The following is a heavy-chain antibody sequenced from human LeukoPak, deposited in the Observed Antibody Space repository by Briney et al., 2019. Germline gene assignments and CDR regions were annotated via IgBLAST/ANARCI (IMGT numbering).Heavy chain of an antibody. D-gene: IGHD3-10*01. CDR2: INPNRGGT. J-gene: IGHJ4*02. CDR1: GGTFSSYA. V-gene: IGHV1-2*02. Sequence: ASVKVSCKASGGTFSSYAISWVRQAPGQGLEWMGWINPNRGGTNYAQKFQGRVTMTRDTSISTAYMELSRLRSDDTAVYYCATGTLVRGLGDWGQGTLVTVSS. CDR3: ATGTLVRGLGD.